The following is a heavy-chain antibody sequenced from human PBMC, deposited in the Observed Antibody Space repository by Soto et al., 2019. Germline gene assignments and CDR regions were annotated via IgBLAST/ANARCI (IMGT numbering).Heavy chain of an antibody. J-gene: IGHJ4*02. CDR1: GFSFSDHY. V-gene: IGHV3-72*01. CDR3: AKPPSGRYSFED. D-gene: IGHD1-26*01. Sequence: EVHLVDSGGGLVQPGGSLRLSCAASGFSFSDHYMDWVRQAPGKGLEWVGRSRDKANSYTTEYAASVKGRFTVSRDESKNSLYLQMNNLKTDDTAVYYCAKPPSGRYSFEDWGQGTLVTVSS. CDR2: SRDKANSYTT.